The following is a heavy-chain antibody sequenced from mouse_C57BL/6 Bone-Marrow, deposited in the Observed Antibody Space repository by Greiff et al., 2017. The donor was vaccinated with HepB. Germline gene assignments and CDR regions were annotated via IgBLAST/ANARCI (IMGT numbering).Heavy chain of an antibody. CDR2: IDPENGDT. Sequence: VQLQQSGAELVRPGASVKLSCTASGFNIKDDYMHWMKQRPEQGLEWIGWIDPENGDTEYASKFQGKATITADTSSNTAYLQLSSLTSEDTAVYYCTGYGSSYERSSFDYWGQGTTLTVSS. CDR3: TGYGSSYERSSFDY. J-gene: IGHJ2*01. D-gene: IGHD1-1*01. V-gene: IGHV14-4*01. CDR1: GFNIKDDY.